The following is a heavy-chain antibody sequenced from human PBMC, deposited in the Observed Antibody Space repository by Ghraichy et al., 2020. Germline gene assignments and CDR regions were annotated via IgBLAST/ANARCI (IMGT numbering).Heavy chain of an antibody. CDR3: ARHQSGIPYYYYGMDV. Sequence: SQTLSLTCTVSGGSISSYYWSWIRQPPGKGLEWIGYIYYSGSTNYNPSLKSRVTISVDTSKNQFSLKLSSVTAADTAVYYCARHQSGIPYYYYGMDVWGQGITVKVYS. CDR1: GGSISSYY. J-gene: IGHJ6*02. V-gene: IGHV4-59*08. CDR2: IYYSGST. D-gene: IGHD1-26*01.